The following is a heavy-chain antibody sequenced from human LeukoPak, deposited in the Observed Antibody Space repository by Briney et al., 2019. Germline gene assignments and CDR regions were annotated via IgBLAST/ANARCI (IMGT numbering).Heavy chain of an antibody. CDR1: GFTFSDYY. CDR3: ARDRLIVGRSSFDY. D-gene: IGHD1-26*01. J-gene: IGHJ4*02. CDR2: ISSSSSYT. V-gene: IGHV3-11*06. Sequence: GGSLRLSCAASGFTFSDYYMSWIRQAPGKGLEWVSYISSSSSYTNYADSVKGRFTISRDNSKNTLYLQMNSLRAEDTAVYYCARDRLIVGRSSFDYWGQGTLVTVSS.